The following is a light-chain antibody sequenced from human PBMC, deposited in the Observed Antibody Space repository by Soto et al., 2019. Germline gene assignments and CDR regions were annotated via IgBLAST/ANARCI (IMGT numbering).Light chain of an antibody. J-gene: IGKJ4*01. CDR2: DAS. CDR1: HSLSSKS. V-gene: IGKV3-20*01. CDR3: QQYGSSPAT. Sequence: DIVLTQSACTLSSSAGERATLSCAASHSLSSKSLVWYQQKSGQTPRVLIYDASSRATGIPDRFSGSGYGTDFTLTISRLETEDFAVYYCQQYGSSPATFGGGTKVDIK.